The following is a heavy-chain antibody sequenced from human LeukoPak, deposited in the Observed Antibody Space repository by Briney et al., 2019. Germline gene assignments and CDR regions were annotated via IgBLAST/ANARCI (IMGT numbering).Heavy chain of an antibody. D-gene: IGHD5-18*01. CDR3: ARSRYGVAPPSDF. Sequence: SETLSLTCTVSGASLNDYYWSWIRQPPGKGLEWIGYIYSSGSTSYNPSLKSRVTISINTSKNQFALKLRSVTAAATGVYFCARSRYGVAPPSDFWGQEALVTVSP. CDR2: IYSSGST. V-gene: IGHV4-59*01. CDR1: GASLNDYY. J-gene: IGHJ4*02.